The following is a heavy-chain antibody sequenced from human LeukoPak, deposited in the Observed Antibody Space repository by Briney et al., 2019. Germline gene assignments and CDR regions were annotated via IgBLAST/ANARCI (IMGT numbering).Heavy chain of an antibody. D-gene: IGHD4-23*01. V-gene: IGHV3-7*01. CDR1: AFTFGTYW. J-gene: IGHJ4*02. Sequence: GGSLRLSCAASAFTFGTYWMSWVRQAPGKGLEWVANIKEDGSEINYVDSVKGRFTISRDNAKNSLYLQMNSLRVDDTAVYYCARDRGYSTFDYWGQGTLVTVSS. CDR3: ARDRGYSTFDY. CDR2: IKEDGSEI.